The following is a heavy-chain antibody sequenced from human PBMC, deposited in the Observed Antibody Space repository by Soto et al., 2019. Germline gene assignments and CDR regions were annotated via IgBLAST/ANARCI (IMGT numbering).Heavy chain of an antibody. CDR3: ARIKDDFWSGPYFDY. D-gene: IGHD3-3*01. V-gene: IGHV4-34*01. CDR1: GGSFSGYY. CDR2: INHSGST. J-gene: IGHJ4*02. Sequence: PSETLSLTCAVYGGSFSGYYWSWVRQPPGKGLEWIGEINHSGSTNYNPSLKSRVTISVDTSKNQFSLKLSSVTAADTAVYYCARIKDDFWSGPYFDYWGQGTLVTVSS.